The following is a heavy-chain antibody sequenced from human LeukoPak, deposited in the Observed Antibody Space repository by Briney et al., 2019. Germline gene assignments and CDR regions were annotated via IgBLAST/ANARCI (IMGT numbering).Heavy chain of an antibody. J-gene: IGHJ4*02. V-gene: IGHV3-49*04. Sequence: GGSLRLSCTASGFTFGDYAMSWVRQAPGKGLEWVGFIRSKAYGGTTEYAASVKGRFTISRDDSKSIAYLQMNSLKTEDTAVYYCTRGGGLNGITIFGVVQYYFDYWGQGTLVTVSS. D-gene: IGHD3-3*01. CDR1: GFTFGDYA. CDR3: TRGGGLNGITIFGVVQYYFDY. CDR2: IRSKAYGGTT.